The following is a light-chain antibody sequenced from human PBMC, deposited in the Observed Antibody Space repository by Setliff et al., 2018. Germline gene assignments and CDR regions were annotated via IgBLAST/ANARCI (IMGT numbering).Light chain of an antibody. Sequence: SYALTQPPSVSVAPGKTARITCGGNNIGSKSVHWYQQKPGQAPVLVIYYDSDRPSGIPERFSGSNSGNTATLTISRVEAGDEADYYCQVWDSSSDHPRVFGGGTK. CDR3: QVWDSSSDHPRV. CDR2: YDS. J-gene: IGLJ2*01. V-gene: IGLV3-21*04. CDR1: NIGSKS.